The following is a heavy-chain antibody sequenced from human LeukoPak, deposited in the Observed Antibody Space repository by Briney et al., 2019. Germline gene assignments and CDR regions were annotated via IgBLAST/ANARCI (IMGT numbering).Heavy chain of an antibody. CDR3: ARDLRRDGYNISDY. V-gene: IGHV3-48*03. D-gene: IGHD5-24*01. J-gene: IGHJ4*02. CDR2: ISSSGSTI. CDR1: GFTFSSYE. Sequence: GGSLRLSCAASGFTFSSYEMNWVRQAPGKGLEWVSYISSSGSTIYYADSVKGRFTISRDNAKNSLYLQMNSLRSEDTAVYYCARDLRRDGYNISDYWGQGTLVTVSS.